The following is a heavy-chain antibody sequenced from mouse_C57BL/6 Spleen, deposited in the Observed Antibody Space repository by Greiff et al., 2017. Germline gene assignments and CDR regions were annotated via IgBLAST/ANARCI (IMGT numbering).Heavy chain of an antibody. CDR3: ARSGMVTTSSYAMDY. Sequence: VQLQQPGAELVRPGSSVKLSCKASGYTFTSYWMHWVKQRPIQGLECIGNIDPSDSETHYNQKFKDKATLTVDKSSSTAYMQLSSLTSEDSAVYYCARSGMVTTSSYAMDYWGQGTSVTVSS. CDR1: GYTFTSYW. J-gene: IGHJ4*01. CDR2: IDPSDSET. D-gene: IGHD2-1*01. V-gene: IGHV1-52*01.